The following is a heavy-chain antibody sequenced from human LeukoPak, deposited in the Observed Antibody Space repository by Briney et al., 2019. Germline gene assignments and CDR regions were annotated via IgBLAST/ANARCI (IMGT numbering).Heavy chain of an antibody. D-gene: IGHD4-11*01. V-gene: IGHV1-2*02. CDR2: INPNSGGT. J-gene: IGHJ6*03. CDR3: ARTTIYYYYYYMDV. Sequence: ASVKVSCKASGYTFTSYYMHWVRQAPGQGLEWMGWINPNSGGTNYAQKFQGRVTMTRDTSISTAYMELSRLRSDDTAVYYCARTTIYYYYYYMDVWGKGTTVTVSS. CDR1: GYTFTSYY.